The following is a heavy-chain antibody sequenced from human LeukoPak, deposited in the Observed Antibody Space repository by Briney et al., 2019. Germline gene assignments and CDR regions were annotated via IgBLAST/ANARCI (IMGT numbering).Heavy chain of an antibody. CDR3: AKELYDSSGYYYVRAGLYFDY. CDR1: GFTFSSYG. CDR2: ISYDGSNK. Sequence: GGALRLSCAASGFTFSSYGMHWVRQAPGKGLEWVAVISYDGSNKYYADSVKGGFTISRDNSKNTLYLQMTSLRAVDTAVYYCAKELYDSSGYYYVRAGLYFDYWGQGTLVTVSS. D-gene: IGHD3-22*01. V-gene: IGHV3-30*18. J-gene: IGHJ4*02.